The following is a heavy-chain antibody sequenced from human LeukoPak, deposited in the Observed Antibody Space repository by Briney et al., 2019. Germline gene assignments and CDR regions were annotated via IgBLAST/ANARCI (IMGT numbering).Heavy chain of an antibody. V-gene: IGHV3-23*01. CDR3: ANSQHSSIAPRVPYSWFDP. CDR1: GFTFSRYA. CDR2: INGSGGNT. D-gene: IGHD6-6*01. J-gene: IGHJ5*02. Sequence: GGSLRLSCAASGFTFSRYAMSWVHQAPGKGLGWVSAINGSGGNTYYADSVKGRFTISRDNSKNTLYLPMNSLRAGDTAVYYCANSQHSSIAPRVPYSWFDPWGQGTLVTVSS.